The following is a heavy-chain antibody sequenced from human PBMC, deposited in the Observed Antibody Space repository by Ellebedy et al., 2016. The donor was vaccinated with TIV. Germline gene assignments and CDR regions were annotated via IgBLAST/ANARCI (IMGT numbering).Heavy chain of an antibody. CDR2: IVASFRTT. D-gene: IGHD3-22*01. J-gene: IGHJ4*02. CDR3: ARGSNYYDNTELAY. V-gene: IGHV1-69*13. Sequence: SVKVSXKASGGTFSNYCINWVRQAPGHGREWMGGIVASFRTTNYAQKFQGRLTITAGESTSTVYMELSSLRSDDTAVYYCARGSNYYDNTELAYWGQGTLVTVSS. CDR1: GGTFSNYC.